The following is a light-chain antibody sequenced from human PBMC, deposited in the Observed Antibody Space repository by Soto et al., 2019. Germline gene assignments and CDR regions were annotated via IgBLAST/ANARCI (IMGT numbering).Light chain of an antibody. J-gene: IGLJ2*01. CDR2: INSDGTH. CDR3: HTWGTGIVI. Sequence: QLVLTQSPSASASLGASVKLTCTLSSGHSSNAIAWHQQQPEKGPRYLMKINSDGTHSKGDGIPDRFSGFSTGAERYLAISSLQSEDEADYYCHTWGTGIVIFGGGTKLTVL. CDR1: SGHSSNA. V-gene: IGLV4-69*02.